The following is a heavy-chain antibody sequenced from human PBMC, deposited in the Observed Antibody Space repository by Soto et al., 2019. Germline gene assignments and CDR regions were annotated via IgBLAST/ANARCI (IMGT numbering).Heavy chain of an antibody. CDR2: IHPVDSDT. V-gene: IGHV5-51*01. J-gene: IGHJ6*02. CDR1: RYPFSSYW. CDR3: ARDRKDYYGMDV. Sequence: PGEALRISCKGSRYPFSSYWIGLVRQMPGEGLDRVGIIHPVDSDTRYSPSFQGQVTISAAKYISTACVQWRSLTATDTTMYYCARDRKDYYGMDVWGQGTTDTVSS.